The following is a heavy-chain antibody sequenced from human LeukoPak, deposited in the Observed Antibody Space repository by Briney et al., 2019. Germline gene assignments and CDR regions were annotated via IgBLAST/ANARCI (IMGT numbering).Heavy chain of an antibody. J-gene: IGHJ3*02. CDR3: ARDFAITATTIYYYVFDI. CDR2: ISHDGSTE. Sequence: PGRSLRLSCAASGFIFSRYTMHWVRQAPDEGLEWVAVISHDGSTEYYADSVKGRLTISRDNSINTLYLQIYSLRPEDTAIYYCARDFAITATTIYYYVFDIWGPGTMVTVSS. V-gene: IGHV3-30*04. CDR1: GFIFSRYT. D-gene: IGHD4-17*01.